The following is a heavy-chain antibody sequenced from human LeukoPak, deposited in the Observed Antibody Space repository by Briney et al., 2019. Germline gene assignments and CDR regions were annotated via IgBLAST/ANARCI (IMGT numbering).Heavy chain of an antibody. J-gene: IGHJ4*02. CDR2: ISYDGSNK. CDR1: GFTFSSYG. D-gene: IGHD3-22*01. V-gene: IGHV3-30*03. CDR3: ARDPRRSGSGYFDY. Sequence: GRSLRLSCAASGFTFSSYGMHWVRQAPGKGLEWVAVISYDGSNKYYADSVKGRFTISRDNSKNTLYLQMNSLRAEDTAVYYCARDPRRSGSGYFDYWGQGTLVTVSS.